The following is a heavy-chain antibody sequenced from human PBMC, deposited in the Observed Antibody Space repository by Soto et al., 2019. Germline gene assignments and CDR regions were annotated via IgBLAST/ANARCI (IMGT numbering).Heavy chain of an antibody. CDR2: ISSSGSTI. CDR3: ARGWGYYYGMDV. Sequence: GGSLRLSCAASGFTFSSYEMNWVRQAPGKGLEWVSYISSSGSTIYYADSVKGRFTISRDNAKNSLYLQMNSLRVEDTAVYYCARGWGYYYGMDVWGQGTTVTVSS. D-gene: IGHD7-27*01. CDR1: GFTFSSYE. J-gene: IGHJ6*02. V-gene: IGHV3-48*03.